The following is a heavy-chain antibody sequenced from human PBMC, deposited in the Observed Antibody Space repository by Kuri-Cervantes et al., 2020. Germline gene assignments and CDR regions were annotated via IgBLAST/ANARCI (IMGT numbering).Heavy chain of an antibody. D-gene: IGHD1-26*01. Sequence: GESLKISCAASGFTFSDHYMDWVRQAPGKGLEWVGRTRNKANSYTTEYAASVEGRFTISRDDSKNSLYLQMNSLKTEDTAVYYCARAGSYRGVFDYWGQGTLVTVSS. J-gene: IGHJ4*02. CDR2: TRNKANSYTT. CDR1: GFTFSDHY. V-gene: IGHV3-72*01. CDR3: ARAGSYRGVFDY.